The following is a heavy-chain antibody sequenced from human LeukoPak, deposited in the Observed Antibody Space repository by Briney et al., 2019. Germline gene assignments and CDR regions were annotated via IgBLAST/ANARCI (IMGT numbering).Heavy chain of an antibody. Sequence: GGSLRLSCAASGFTFSSYAMLWVRHAPGKGLEWVANIKQDGSEKYYVDSVKGRFTISRDNAKNSLYLQMNSLRAEDTAVYYCAREGGAVDYWGQGTLVTVSS. CDR2: IKQDGSEK. D-gene: IGHD3-16*01. J-gene: IGHJ4*02. CDR3: AREGGAVDY. CDR1: GFTFSSYA. V-gene: IGHV3-7*01.